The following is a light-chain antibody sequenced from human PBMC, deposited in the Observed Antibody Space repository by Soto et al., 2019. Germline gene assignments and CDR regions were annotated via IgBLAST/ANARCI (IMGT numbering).Light chain of an antibody. V-gene: IGKV3-15*01. Sequence: EIAMTQSPATLSVSPGERATLSCRASQSVTANVAWYQQKPGQAPRLLIHDVSTRATGIPGRFSGSGSGTEFTLTISSLQSEDFALYYCQQYYNWPQPFGQGAKGASK. CDR1: QSVTAN. CDR2: DVS. CDR3: QQYYNWPQP. J-gene: IGKJ1*01.